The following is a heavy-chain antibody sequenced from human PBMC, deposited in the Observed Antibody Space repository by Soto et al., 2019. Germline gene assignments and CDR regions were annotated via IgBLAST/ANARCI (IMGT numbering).Heavy chain of an antibody. Sequence: GASVKVSCKASGFTFSNSAIQWMRQARGERLEWIGWIVVGSGNTNYAQKIQERVTIIRDMSTSTSYMELSSLTSEDTAVYYCVLCTTTSCYGKFDYWGQGTLVTVS. CDR1: GFTFSNSA. V-gene: IGHV1-58*02. CDR3: VLCTTTSCYGKFDY. J-gene: IGHJ4*02. D-gene: IGHD2-2*01. CDR2: IVVGSGNT.